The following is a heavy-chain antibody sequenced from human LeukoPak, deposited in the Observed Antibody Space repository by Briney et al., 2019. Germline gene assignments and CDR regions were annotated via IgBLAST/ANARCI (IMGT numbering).Heavy chain of an antibody. D-gene: IGHD6-19*01. Sequence: SETLSLTCTVSGGSISSGSYYWSWIRQPAGKGLEWIGRIYTSGSTNYNPSLKSRVTISVDTSKNQFSLKLSSVTAADTAVYYCARDKKQWLVYVFDYWGQGTLVTVSS. CDR3: ARDKKQWLVYVFDY. V-gene: IGHV4-61*02. J-gene: IGHJ4*02. CDR2: IYTSGST. CDR1: GGSISSGSYY.